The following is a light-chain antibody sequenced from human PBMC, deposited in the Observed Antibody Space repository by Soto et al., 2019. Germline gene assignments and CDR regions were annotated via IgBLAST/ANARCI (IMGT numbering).Light chain of an antibody. Sequence: QSVLTQPPSVSGAPGQRVTISCTGSSSNIGAGYPVHWYQQLPGTAPKLLVAGNRPSGVPDRFSVSKSGASASLAITGLQAEDESDYYCQSYDSSLSRRWVFGGGTKLTVL. CDR1: SSNIGAGYP. CDR3: QSYDSSLSRRWV. J-gene: IGLJ3*02. V-gene: IGLV1-40*01. CDR2: G.